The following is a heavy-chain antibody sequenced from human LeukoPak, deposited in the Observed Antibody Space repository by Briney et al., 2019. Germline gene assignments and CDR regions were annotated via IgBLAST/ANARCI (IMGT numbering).Heavy chain of an antibody. CDR1: GGSIRSGGCY. V-gene: IGHV4-61*08. CDR2: IYYSGST. J-gene: IGHJ3*02. Sequence: SETLSLTCTVSGGSIRSGGCYWSWVRQPLGPGLGWVGYIYYSGSTNYNPSLKSRVTISVDTSKNQFSLKLSSVTAADTAVYYCARDPLAAAGTSAFDIWGQGTMVTVSS. CDR3: ARDPLAAAGTSAFDI. D-gene: IGHD6-13*01.